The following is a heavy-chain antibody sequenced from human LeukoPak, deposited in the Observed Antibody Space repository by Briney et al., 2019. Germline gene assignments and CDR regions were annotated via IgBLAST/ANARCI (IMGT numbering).Heavy chain of an antibody. CDR1: GFTFSNAW. CDR2: ISYDGSNQ. V-gene: IGHV3-30*18. CDR3: AKDRDWYYFVY. J-gene: IGHJ4*02. Sequence: PGGSLRLSCAASGFTFSNAWMSWVRQAPGKGLEGVAVISYDGSNQYYANSVKGRFTIARDNSKNTLYLQMNSLRAEDTAVYYCAKDRDWYYFVYWGQGTLVSVSS. D-gene: IGHD5-24*01.